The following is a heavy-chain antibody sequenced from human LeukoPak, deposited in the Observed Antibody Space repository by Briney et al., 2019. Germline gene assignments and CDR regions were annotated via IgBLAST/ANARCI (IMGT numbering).Heavy chain of an antibody. CDR1: GGSFSGYY. V-gene: IGHV4-34*01. J-gene: IGHJ4*02. CDR2: INHSGST. D-gene: IGHD6-19*01. CDR3: AREGQQWLVLGFYFDY. Sequence: PSETLSLTCAVYGGSFSGYYWSWIRQPPGKGLEWIGEINHSGSTNYNPSLRSRVTISVDTSKNQFSLKLSSVTAADTAVYYCAREGQQWLVLGFYFDYWGQGTLVTVSS.